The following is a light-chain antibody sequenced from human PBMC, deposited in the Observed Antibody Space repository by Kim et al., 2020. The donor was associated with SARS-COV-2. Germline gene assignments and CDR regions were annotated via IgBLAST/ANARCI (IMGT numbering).Light chain of an antibody. CDR1: QSVTSSY. J-gene: IGKJ4*01. Sequence: LSPGERATLSCRASQSVTSSYLAWYQQKPGQAPRLLIYGASSRATGIPDRFSGSGSGTDFTLTINRLEPEDFAVYYCQQYGSSSLTFGGGTKLEI. V-gene: IGKV3-20*01. CDR3: QQYGSSSLT. CDR2: GAS.